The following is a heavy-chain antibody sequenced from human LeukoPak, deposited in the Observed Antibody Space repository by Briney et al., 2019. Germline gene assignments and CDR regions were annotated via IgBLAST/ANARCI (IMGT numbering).Heavy chain of an antibody. V-gene: IGHV1-18*01. J-gene: IGHJ6*02. CDR1: GYTFTSSG. Sequence: VASVKVSCKASGYTFTSSGISWVRQAPGQGLEGMGWINTYNGNTNYAQRLQGRVTMTTDTPTSTAYVELSSLRSDDTAVYYCARDEQWLVPISRPFYGMDVWGQGTTVTVSS. CDR3: ARDEQWLVPISRPFYGMDV. CDR2: INTYNGNT. D-gene: IGHD6-19*01.